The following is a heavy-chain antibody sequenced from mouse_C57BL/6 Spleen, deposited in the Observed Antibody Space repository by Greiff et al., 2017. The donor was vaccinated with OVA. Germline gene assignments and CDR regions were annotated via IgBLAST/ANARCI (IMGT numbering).Heavy chain of an antibody. D-gene: IGHD1-1*01. J-gene: IGHJ3*01. CDR1: GYAFSSYW. V-gene: IGHV1-80*01. CDR3: ARLLGGSSPWFAY. Sequence: QVQLQQSGAELVKPGASVKISCKASGYAFSSYWMNWVKQRPGKGLEWIGQIYPGDGDTNYNGKFKGKATLTADKSSSTAYMQLSSLTSEDSAVYFCARLLGGSSPWFAYWGQGTLVTVSA. CDR2: IYPGDGDT.